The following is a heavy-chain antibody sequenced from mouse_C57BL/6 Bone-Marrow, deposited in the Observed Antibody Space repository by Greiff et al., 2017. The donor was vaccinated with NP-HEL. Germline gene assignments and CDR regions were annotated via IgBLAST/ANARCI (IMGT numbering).Heavy chain of an antibody. V-gene: IGHV1-85*01. Sequence: VQLQQSGPELVKPGASVKLSCKASGYTFTSYDINWVKQRPGQGLEWMGWICPRAGSTKYTGRFRGKATLTVDTSSSTAYMELHSLTSEDSAVYFCARSLDYWGQGTTLTVSS. J-gene: IGHJ2*01. CDR3: ARSLDY. CDR1: GYTFTSYD. CDR2: ICPRAGST.